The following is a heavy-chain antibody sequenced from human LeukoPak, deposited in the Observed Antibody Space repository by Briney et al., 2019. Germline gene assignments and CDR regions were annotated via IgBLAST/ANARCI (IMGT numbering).Heavy chain of an antibody. V-gene: IGHV3-21*01. CDR2: ISSSSSYI. D-gene: IGHD5-18*01. Sequence: GGSLRLSCAASGFTFSSYSMNWVRQAPGKGLEWVSSISSSSSYICYADSVKGRFTISRDNAKNSLYLQMNSLRAEDTAVYYCARDSSGYSYGLTFDAFDIWGQGTMVTVSS. J-gene: IGHJ3*02. CDR1: GFTFSSYS. CDR3: ARDSSGYSYGLTFDAFDI.